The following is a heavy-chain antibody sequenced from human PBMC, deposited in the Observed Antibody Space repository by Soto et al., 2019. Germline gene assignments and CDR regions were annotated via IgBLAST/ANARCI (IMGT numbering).Heavy chain of an antibody. CDR2: ISSDGRHK. J-gene: IGHJ6*02. CDR1: RFRFSDYG. D-gene: IGHD4-17*01. V-gene: IGHV3-30*03. CDR3: ATGTRSVSTLPWGGMDV. Sequence: HVQLVESGGGVVQPGGSLRLSCAASRFRFSDYGMHWVRQAPGKGLEWVAVISSDGRHKNYAESLKGRFTISRDDSKDTLFLQMNSLGADDTAVYFCATGTRSVSTLPWGGMDVWGQGTTVTVS.